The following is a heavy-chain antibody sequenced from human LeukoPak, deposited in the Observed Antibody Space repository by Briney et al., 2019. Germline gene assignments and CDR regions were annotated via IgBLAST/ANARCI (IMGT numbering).Heavy chain of an antibody. CDR2: IFSSGRT. J-gene: IGHJ3*02. D-gene: IGHD3-16*01. CDR3: ARDRENDPYAFDI. Sequence: SETLSLTCTVSGGSSSDYYWSWVRQPPGKGLEWIGYIFSSGRTSYNPSLKSRVTISMDTSKSQFSLKLSSVTAADTAVYYCARDRENDPYAFDIWGQGTMVTVSS. CDR1: GGSSSDYY. V-gene: IGHV4-59*12.